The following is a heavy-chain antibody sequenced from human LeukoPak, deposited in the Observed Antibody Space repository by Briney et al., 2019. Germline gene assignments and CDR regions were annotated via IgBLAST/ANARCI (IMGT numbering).Heavy chain of an antibody. CDR2: INYSGST. CDR1: GGSISSGGYY. D-gene: IGHD2-2*01. CDR3: ARVRYCSTNRCYDREFDN. J-gene: IGHJ4*02. Sequence: PSETLSLTCTVSGGSISSGGYYWSWVRQHPGKGLEWIGYINYSGSTYYNPSLKSRVTISIDTSKNQFSLNLSSVTAADTAVYYCARVRYCSTNRCYDREFDNWGQGTLVTVSS. V-gene: IGHV4-31*03.